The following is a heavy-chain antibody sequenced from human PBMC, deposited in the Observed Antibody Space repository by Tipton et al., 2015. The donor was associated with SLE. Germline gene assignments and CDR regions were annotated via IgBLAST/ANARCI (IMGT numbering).Heavy chain of an antibody. J-gene: IGHJ4*02. CDR2: IFSDGTT. Sequence: SLRLSCAASGFLVSNNYMTWVRHAPGKGLEWISVIFSDGTTYYADSVEGRFTISRDNVKNTLYLQMNSLRAEDTAVYYCARDFDFWSGYYDSWGQGTLVAVSS. D-gene: IGHD3-3*01. V-gene: IGHV3-66*01. CDR3: ARDFDFWSGYYDS. CDR1: GFLVSNNY.